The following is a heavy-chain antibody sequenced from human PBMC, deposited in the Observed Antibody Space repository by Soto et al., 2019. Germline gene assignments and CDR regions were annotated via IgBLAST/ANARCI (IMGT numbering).Heavy chain of an antibody. CDR3: ARDSAEGNPTGYFDY. Sequence: GGSLRLSCAASGFTFDDYGMSWVRQAPGKGLEWVSGINWNGGSTGYADSVKGRFTISRDNAKNSLYLQMNSLRAEDTALYYCARDSAEGNPTGYFDYWGQGTLVTVSS. J-gene: IGHJ4*02. D-gene: IGHD1-1*01. CDR2: INWNGGST. V-gene: IGHV3-20*04. CDR1: GFTFDDYG.